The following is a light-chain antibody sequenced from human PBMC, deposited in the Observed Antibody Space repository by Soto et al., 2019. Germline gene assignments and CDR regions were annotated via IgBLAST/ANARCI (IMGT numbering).Light chain of an antibody. J-gene: IGLJ1*01. CDR2: EVR. CDR1: NSDGGNYKY. V-gene: IGLV2-14*01. CDR3: FSYTSSGTYG. Sequence: QSALAQPASVSGSPGQSITISCTGTNSDGGNYKYVSWYQPHPGKAPKLMIYEVRNRPSGVSNRFSGSQSCNTGSPTISGLQAEDETDYYCFSYTSSGTYGFGTGTKVTVL.